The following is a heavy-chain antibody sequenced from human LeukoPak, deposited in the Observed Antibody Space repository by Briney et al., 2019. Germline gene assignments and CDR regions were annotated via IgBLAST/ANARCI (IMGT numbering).Heavy chain of an antibody. CDR1: GGSISSSSYY. V-gene: IGHV4-61*03. J-gene: IGHJ4*02. CDR3: ARGSRSSDY. CDR2: IYYSGGT. Sequence: SETLSLTCTVFGGSISSSSYYWSWIRQPPGKGLEWIGYIYYSGGTNYNPSLKSRVTILVDTSKNHFSLKLRSVTAADTAVYYCARGSRSSDYWGQGTLVTVSS.